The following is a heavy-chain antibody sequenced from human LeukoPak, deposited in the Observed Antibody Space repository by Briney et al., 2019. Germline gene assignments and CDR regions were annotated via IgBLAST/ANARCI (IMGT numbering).Heavy chain of an antibody. V-gene: IGHV3-23*01. CDR1: GFTVSNYG. D-gene: IGHD6-13*01. Sequence: GGSLRLSCVVSGFTVSNYGMHWVRQAPGKGLEWVSAISGSGGSTYYADSVKGRFTISRDNSKNTLYLQMNSLRAEDTAVYYCAKAPPRFFVAAARDYFDYWGQGTLVTVSS. CDR3: AKAPPRFFVAAARDYFDY. J-gene: IGHJ4*02. CDR2: ISGSGGST.